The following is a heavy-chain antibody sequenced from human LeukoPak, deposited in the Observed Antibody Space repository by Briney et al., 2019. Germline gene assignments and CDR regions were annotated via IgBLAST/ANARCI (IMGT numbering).Heavy chain of an antibody. CDR3: ARGYSSGWYPNYMDV. J-gene: IGHJ6*03. Sequence: GGSLRLSCVGSGYSFSSYAMSWVRQAPGQGLEWVSAISGSGGSTFYADSVKGRFTISRDNSKNTLYLHMNSLRAEDTALYYCARGYSSGWYPNYMDVWGKGTTVTVSS. D-gene: IGHD6-19*01. V-gene: IGHV3-23*01. CDR2: ISGSGGST. CDR1: GYSFSSYA.